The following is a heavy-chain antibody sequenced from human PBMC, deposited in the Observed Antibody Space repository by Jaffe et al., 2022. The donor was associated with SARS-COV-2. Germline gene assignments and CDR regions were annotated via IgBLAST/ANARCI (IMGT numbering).Heavy chain of an antibody. Sequence: EVQLVESGGGLVKPGGSLRLSCAASGFTFSSYSMNWVRQAPGKGLEWVSSISSSSSYIYYADSVKGRFTISRDNAKNSLYLQVNSLRAEDTAVYYCARHKIQIWSSDGFDIWGQGTMVTVSP. CDR2: ISSSSSYI. CDR1: GFTFSSYS. D-gene: IGHD5-18*01. V-gene: IGHV3-21*01. CDR3: ARHKIQIWSSDGFDI. J-gene: IGHJ3*02.